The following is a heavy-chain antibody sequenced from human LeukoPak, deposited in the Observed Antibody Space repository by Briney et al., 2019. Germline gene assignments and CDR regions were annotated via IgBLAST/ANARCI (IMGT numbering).Heavy chain of an antibody. CDR3: ARDRIVEQWFGFDY. J-gene: IGHJ4*02. D-gene: IGHD6-19*01. CDR2: ISYDGSNK. V-gene: IGHV3-30*04. Sequence: GGSLRLSCAASGFTFSSYAMHWVRQAPGKGLEWVAVISYDGSNKYYADSVKGRFTISRDNSKNKLYLQMNSLRAEDTAVYYCARDRIVEQWFGFDYWGQGTLVTVSS. CDR1: GFTFSSYA.